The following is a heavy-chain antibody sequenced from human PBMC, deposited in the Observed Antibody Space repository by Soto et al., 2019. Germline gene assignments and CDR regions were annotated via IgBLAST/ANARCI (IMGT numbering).Heavy chain of an antibody. CDR3: ARAKQQLPTFAAFDI. V-gene: IGHV3-30-3*01. Sequence: PGGSLRLSCAASGFTFSSYAMHWVRQAPGKGLEWVAVISYDGSNKYYADSVKGRFTISRDNSKNTLYLQMNSLRAEDTAVYYCARAKQQLPTFAAFDIWGQGTMVTVSS. J-gene: IGHJ3*02. CDR2: ISYDGSNK. CDR1: GFTFSSYA. D-gene: IGHD6-13*01.